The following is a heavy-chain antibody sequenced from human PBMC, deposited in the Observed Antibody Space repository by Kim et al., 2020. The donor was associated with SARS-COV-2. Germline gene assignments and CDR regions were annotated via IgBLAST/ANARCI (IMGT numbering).Heavy chain of an antibody. CDR2: INPNSGGT. Sequence: ASVKVSCKASGYTFTGYYMHWVRQAPGQGLEWMGRINPNSGGTNYAQKFQGRVTMTRDTSISTAYMELSRLRCDDTAVYYCARSRLRFLEWLLDWYFDLWGRGTLVTVSS. CDR3: ARSRLRFLEWLLDWYFDL. V-gene: IGHV1-2*06. CDR1: GYTFTGYY. J-gene: IGHJ2*01. D-gene: IGHD3-3*01.